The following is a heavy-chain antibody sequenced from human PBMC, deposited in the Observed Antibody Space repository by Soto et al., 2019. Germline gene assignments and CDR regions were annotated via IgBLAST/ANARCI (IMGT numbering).Heavy chain of an antibody. V-gene: IGHV4-34*01. CDR3: ARIRYYYDSIGYPRPLYFDY. Sequence: SETLCLTCAVYGGSFSGYYWSWIRQPPGKGLEWIGEINHSGSTNYNPSLKSRVTISVDTSKNQFSRKLSSVTAADTAVYYCARIRYYYDSIGYPRPLYFDYWGQGTLVT. D-gene: IGHD3-22*01. CDR1: GGSFSGYY. J-gene: IGHJ4*02. CDR2: INHSGST.